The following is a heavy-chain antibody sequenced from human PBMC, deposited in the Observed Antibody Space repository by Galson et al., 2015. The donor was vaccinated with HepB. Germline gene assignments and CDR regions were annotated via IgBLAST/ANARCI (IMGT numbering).Heavy chain of an antibody. Sequence: SVKVSCKASGYTFTSYYMHWVRQAPGQGLEWMGIINPSGGSTSYAQKFQGRVTMTRDTSTSTVYMELSSLRSEDTAVYYCAREAVVTPAASYGMDVWGQGTTVTVSS. CDR3: AREAVVTPAASYGMDV. V-gene: IGHV1-46*03. D-gene: IGHD4-23*01. CDR2: INPSGGST. J-gene: IGHJ6*02. CDR1: GYTFTSYY.